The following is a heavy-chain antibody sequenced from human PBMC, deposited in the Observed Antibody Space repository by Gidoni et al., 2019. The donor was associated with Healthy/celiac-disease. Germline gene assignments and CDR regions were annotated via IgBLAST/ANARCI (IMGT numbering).Heavy chain of an antibody. Sequence: QVQLQESGPGLVTPSETLSLTCTVPGGSISSYYWSWIRQPPGNGMAWIGDIDSCWSTNDNHSLKSRVTISVDTSKNQFSLKLSSVTAADTAVYYCARDSWNFNYDLWSGYGVGRDVWGQGTTVTVSS. CDR3: ARDSWNFNYDLWSGYGVGRDV. V-gene: IGHV4-59*01. CDR1: GGSISSYY. J-gene: IGHJ6*02. CDR2: IDSCWST. D-gene: IGHD3-3*01.